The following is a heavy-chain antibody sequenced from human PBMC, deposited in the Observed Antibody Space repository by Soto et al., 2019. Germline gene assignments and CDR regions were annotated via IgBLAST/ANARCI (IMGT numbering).Heavy chain of an antibody. V-gene: IGHV3-48*02. CDR2: ISSSSSTI. D-gene: IGHD4-17*01. CDR3: ALTTNDY. J-gene: IGHJ4*02. CDR1: GFTFSSYS. Sequence: EVQLVESGGGLVQPGGSLRLSCAASGFTFSSYSMNWVRQAPGKGLEWVSYISSSSSTIYYADSVKGRFTISRDNAKNSMYLQRNLLRDEDTAVYYCALTTNDYWGQGTLVTVSS.